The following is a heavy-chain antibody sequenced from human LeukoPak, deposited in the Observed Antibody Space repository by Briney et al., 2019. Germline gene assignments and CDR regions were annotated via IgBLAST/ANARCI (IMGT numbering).Heavy chain of an antibody. Sequence: SQTLSLTCTVSGGSISSGSYYWSWIRQPAGKGLEWIGRIYTSGSTNYNPSLKSRVTISVDTSRNQFSLKLSSVTAADTAVYYCARGRRGGLKFGVVTNWFDPWDQGTLVTVSS. CDR2: IYTSGST. J-gene: IGHJ5*02. V-gene: IGHV4-61*02. CDR3: ARGRRGGLKFGVVTNWFDP. D-gene: IGHD3-3*01. CDR1: GGSISSGSYY.